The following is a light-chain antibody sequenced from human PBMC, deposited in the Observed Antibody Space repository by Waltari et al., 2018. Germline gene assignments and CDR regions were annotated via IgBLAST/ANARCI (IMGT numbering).Light chain of an antibody. CDR1: QSISRN. Sequence: ETIMTQSPATLSVSPGERATLFCRASQSISRNLAWYQQKPGQAPSLVMYAASTRGTGIPARFSGSGSGTEFTLTISSLQSEDCALYYCQQYDAWPLTFGGGTKVEIK. J-gene: IGKJ4*01. V-gene: IGKV3-15*01. CDR2: AAS. CDR3: QQYDAWPLT.